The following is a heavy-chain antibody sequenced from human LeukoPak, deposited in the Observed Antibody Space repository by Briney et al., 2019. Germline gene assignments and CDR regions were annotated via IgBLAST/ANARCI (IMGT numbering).Heavy chain of an antibody. CDR1: GFTFSSYA. CDR3: AKASWVSSADAVL. D-gene: IGHD3-3*02. CDR2: LRGDGDT. Sequence: GGSLRLSCAASGFTFSSYAMSWVRQAPARGLEWGSSLRGDGDTFYADSVKGRFTLSRDESRNTVYLQMNNLRVEDTAVYFCAKASWVSSADAVLWGQGTLVTVSS. J-gene: IGHJ4*02. V-gene: IGHV3-23*01.